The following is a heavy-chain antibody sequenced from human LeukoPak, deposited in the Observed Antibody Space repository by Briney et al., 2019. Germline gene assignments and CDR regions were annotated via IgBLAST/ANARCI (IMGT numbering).Heavy chain of an antibody. CDR3: ARARPDCSSTSCYLHRLYYFDY. J-gene: IGHJ4*02. D-gene: IGHD2-2*01. CDR1: GYTFTGYY. V-gene: IGHV1-2*02. Sequence: ASVKVSCKASGYTFTGYYMHWVRQAPGQGREWMGWINPNSGGTNYAQKFQGRVTMTRDTSISTAYMELSRLRSDDTAVYYCARARPDCSSTSCYLHRLYYFDYWGQGTLVTVSS. CDR2: INPNSGGT.